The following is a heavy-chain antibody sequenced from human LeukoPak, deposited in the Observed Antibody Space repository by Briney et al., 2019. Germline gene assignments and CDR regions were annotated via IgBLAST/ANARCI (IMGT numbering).Heavy chain of an antibody. CDR1: GFALSSHW. CDR2: VNRDGSET. D-gene: IGHD1-26*01. CDR3: SRGGGWELPLYYFDY. J-gene: IGHJ4*02. Sequence: GGSLRLSCAASGFALSSHWMNWVRQVPGRGPEWVANVNRDGSETYYLDSVKGRFTISRDNSKNTLYLQMNSLRAEDTAVYYCSRGGGWELPLYYFDYWGPVTLVTVSS. V-gene: IGHV3-7*01.